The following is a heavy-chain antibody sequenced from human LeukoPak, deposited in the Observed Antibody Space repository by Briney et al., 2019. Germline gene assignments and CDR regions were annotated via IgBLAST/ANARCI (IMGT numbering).Heavy chain of an antibody. CDR1: GGTFSSYA. D-gene: IGHD6-13*01. CDR2: IIPILGIA. Sequence: SVKVSCKASGGTFSSYAISWVRQAPGQGLEWMGRIIPILGIANYAQKFQGRVTITADKSTSTAYMELSSLRSEDTAVYYCARSQQLVYYYYYMDVWGKGTTVTVSS. J-gene: IGHJ6*03. CDR3: ARSQQLVYYYYYMDV. V-gene: IGHV1-69*04.